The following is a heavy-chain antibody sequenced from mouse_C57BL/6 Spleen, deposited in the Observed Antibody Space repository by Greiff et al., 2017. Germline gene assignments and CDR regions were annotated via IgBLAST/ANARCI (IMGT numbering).Heavy chain of an antibody. Sequence: QVQLQQSGAELVKPGASVKISCKASGYAFSSYWMHWVKQRPGKGLEWIGQIYPGDGDTNYNGKFKGKATLTADKSSSTAYMQLSSLTAEESAVYFCARWTTVADYWGQGTTLTVSS. CDR1: GYAFSSYW. J-gene: IGHJ2*01. CDR3: ARWTTVADY. D-gene: IGHD1-1*01. V-gene: IGHV1-80*01. CDR2: IYPGDGDT.